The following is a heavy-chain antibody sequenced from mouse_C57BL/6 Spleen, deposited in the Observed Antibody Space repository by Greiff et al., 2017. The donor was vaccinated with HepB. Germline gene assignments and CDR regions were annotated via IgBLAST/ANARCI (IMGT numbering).Heavy chain of an antibody. D-gene: IGHD1-1*01. J-gene: IGHJ3*01. CDR3: TRDRYYGSSYQFAY. CDR1: GFTFSSYA. CDR2: ISSGGDYI. V-gene: IGHV5-9-1*02. Sequence: EVMLVESGEGLVKPGGSLKLSCAASGFTFSSYAMSWVRQTPEKRLEWVAYISSGGDYIYYADTVKGRFTISRDNARNTLYLQMSSLKSEDTAMYYCTRDRYYGSSYQFAYWGQGTLVTVSA.